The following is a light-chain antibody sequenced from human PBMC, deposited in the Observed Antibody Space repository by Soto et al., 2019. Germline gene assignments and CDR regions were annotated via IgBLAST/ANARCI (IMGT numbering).Light chain of an antibody. CDR2: AAS. CDR1: HYISTW. V-gene: IGKV1-12*01. Sequence: DIQMTQSPSSVSASVGSRVTITCRASHYISTWLTWYQQKPGKAPKLLIYAASSLHSGVPSRFSGSGSGTYFTLTISSLQPEDFATYYCQQSQDLPLTFGGGTKVDIK. J-gene: IGKJ4*01. CDR3: QQSQDLPLT.